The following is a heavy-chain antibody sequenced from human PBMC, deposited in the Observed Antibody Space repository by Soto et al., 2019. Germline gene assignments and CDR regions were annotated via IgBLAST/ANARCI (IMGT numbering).Heavy chain of an antibody. J-gene: IGHJ6*02. CDR2: INPNSGGT. V-gene: IGHV1-2*04. Sequence: ASVKVSCKASGYTLTGYYMHWVRQAPGQGLEWMGWINPNSGGTNYAQKFQGWVTMTRDTSISTAYMELSRLRSDDTAVYYCARDRGYSNYVYYYGMDVWGQGTTVTVSS. CDR1: GYTLTGYY. CDR3: ARDRGYSNYVYYYGMDV. D-gene: IGHD4-4*01.